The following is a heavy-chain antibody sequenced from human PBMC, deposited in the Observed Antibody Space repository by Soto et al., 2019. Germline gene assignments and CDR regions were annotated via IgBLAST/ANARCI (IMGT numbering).Heavy chain of an antibody. CDR3: ARVDDSSANWFDP. CDR1: SGSISSGGYY. CDR2: IYYSGST. Sequence: TLSLTCTVSSGSISSGGYYWSWIRQHPGKGLEWIGYIYYSGSTYYNPSLKSRVTISVDTSKNQFSLKLSSVTAADTAVYYCARVDDSSANWFDPWGQGTLVTVSS. V-gene: IGHV4-31*03. J-gene: IGHJ5*02. D-gene: IGHD3-22*01.